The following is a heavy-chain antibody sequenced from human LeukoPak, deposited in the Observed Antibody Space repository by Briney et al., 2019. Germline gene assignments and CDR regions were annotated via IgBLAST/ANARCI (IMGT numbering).Heavy chain of an antibody. D-gene: IGHD4-23*01. CDR2: ISSSSMTV. CDR1: GFTFSAYS. V-gene: IGHV3-48*04. Sequence: GGSLRLSCAASGFTFSAYSMTWVRQAPGKGLEWLSYISSSSMTVYYADSVKGRFTISRHNKKNSLYMHMNNLRIEDTALYYCAKGGKSGSLDPWGAGTLVTVSS. J-gene: IGHJ5*02. CDR3: AKGGKSGSLDP.